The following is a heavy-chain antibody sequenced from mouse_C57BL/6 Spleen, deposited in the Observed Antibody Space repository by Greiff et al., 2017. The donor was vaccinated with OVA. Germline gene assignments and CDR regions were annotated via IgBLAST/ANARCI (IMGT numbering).Heavy chain of an antibody. CDR2: IDPSDSET. Sequence: QVQLKQPGAELVRPGSSVKLSCKASGYTFTSYWMHWVKQRPIQGLEWIGNIDPSDSETHYNQKFKDKATLTVDKSSSTAYMQLSSLTSEDSAVYYCAREGATMVTTHWGQGTTLTVSS. V-gene: IGHV1-52*01. D-gene: IGHD2-2*01. J-gene: IGHJ2*01. CDR1: GYTFTSYW. CDR3: AREGATMVTTH.